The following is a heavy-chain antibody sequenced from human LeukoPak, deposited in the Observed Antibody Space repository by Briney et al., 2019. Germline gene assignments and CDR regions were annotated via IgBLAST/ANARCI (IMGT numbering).Heavy chain of an antibody. D-gene: IGHD6-6*01. CDR2: INPSGGST. CDR1: GYTFTSYY. Sequence: GAAVKVSCKSSGYTFTSYYMHWVRQAPGQGLEWMGIINPSGGSTSYAQKFQGRVTMTRDMSTSTVYMELSSLRFEDTAVYYCARDRSSSDYWGQGTLVTVSS. V-gene: IGHV1-46*01. CDR3: ARDRSSSDY. J-gene: IGHJ4*02.